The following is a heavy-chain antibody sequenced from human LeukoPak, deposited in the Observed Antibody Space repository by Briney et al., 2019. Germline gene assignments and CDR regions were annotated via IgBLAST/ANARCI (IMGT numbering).Heavy chain of an antibody. CDR2: ISWNSGSI. Sequence: GGSLRLSCAASGFTFSSYAMHWVRQAPGKGLEWVSGISWNSGSIGYADSVKGRFTISRDNAKNSLYLQMNSLRAEDTALYYCAKDIGAVAGLFDYWGQGTLVTVSS. V-gene: IGHV3-9*01. D-gene: IGHD6-19*01. CDR1: GFTFSSYA. J-gene: IGHJ4*02. CDR3: AKDIGAVAGLFDY.